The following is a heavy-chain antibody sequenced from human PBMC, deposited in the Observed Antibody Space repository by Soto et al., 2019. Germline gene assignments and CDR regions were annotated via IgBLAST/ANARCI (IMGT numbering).Heavy chain of an antibody. Sequence: PSETLSLTCTVSGGSVSSGGYYWSWIHQHPGKGLEWIGYIYYSGSTYYNPSLKSRVTISVDTSKNQFSLKLSSVTAADTAVYYCARAIPPAGYSSSWPFDYWGQGTLVTVSS. CDR1: GGSVSSGGYY. CDR2: IYYSGST. J-gene: IGHJ4*02. CDR3: ARAIPPAGYSSSWPFDY. D-gene: IGHD6-13*01. V-gene: IGHV4-31*03.